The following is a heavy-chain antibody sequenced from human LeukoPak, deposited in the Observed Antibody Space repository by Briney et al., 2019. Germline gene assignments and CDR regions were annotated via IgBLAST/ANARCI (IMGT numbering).Heavy chain of an antibody. J-gene: IGHJ6*03. CDR3: ARDPTGLIAAPDAYYYYYMDV. V-gene: IGHV4-4*07. CDR1: SGSLSGYY. CDR2: IYTSGST. Sequence: SETLSLTCAVYSGSLSGYYWSWIRQPAGKGLEWIGRIYTSGSTNYNPSLKSRVTMSVDTSKNQFSLKLSSVTAADTAVYYCARDPTGLIAAPDAYYYYYMDVWGKGTTVTVSS. D-gene: IGHD6-6*01.